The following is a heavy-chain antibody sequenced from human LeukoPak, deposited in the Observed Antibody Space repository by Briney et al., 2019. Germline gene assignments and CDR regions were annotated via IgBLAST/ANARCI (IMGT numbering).Heavy chain of an antibody. CDR3: ARADGRKDAFDI. CDR2: INPSGGST. Sequence: ASVKVSCKASGYIFTSYYIHWVRQAPGQGLEWMGVINPSGGSTTYAQKFQGRVTMTRDTSTSTVYMELSGLRSGDTALYYCARADGRKDAFDIWGQGTLVTVSS. V-gene: IGHV1-46*01. CDR1: GYIFTSYY. J-gene: IGHJ3*02.